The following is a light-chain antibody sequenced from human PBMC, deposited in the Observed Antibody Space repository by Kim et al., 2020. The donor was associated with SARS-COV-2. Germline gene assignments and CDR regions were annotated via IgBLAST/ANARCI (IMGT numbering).Light chain of an antibody. CDR2: GNN. CDR3: QSYDRSLSSLV. Sequence: QRVTISCTGSSSNIGATYDVNWYQQLPGTAPKLLIYGNNNRPSGVPDRFSGAKSGTSASLAITGLQAEDEADYYCQSYDRSLSSLVFGGGTQLTVL. CDR1: SSNIGATYD. V-gene: IGLV1-40*01. J-gene: IGLJ3*02.